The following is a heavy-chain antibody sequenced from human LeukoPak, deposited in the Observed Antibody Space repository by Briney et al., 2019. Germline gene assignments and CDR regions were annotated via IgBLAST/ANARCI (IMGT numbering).Heavy chain of an antibody. CDR1: EYTFTGYY. V-gene: IGHV1-2*02. D-gene: IGHD6-13*01. J-gene: IGHJ4*02. Sequence: ASVKVSCKASEYTFTGYYMHWVRQAPGQGLEWMGWMHPNGGGTNYAQKFQGRVTMTRDTSISTAYMELSRLRSDDTAVYYCAREELSIAAAGTGLTDYWGQGTLVTVSS. CDR3: AREELSIAAAGTGLTDY. CDR2: MHPNGGGT.